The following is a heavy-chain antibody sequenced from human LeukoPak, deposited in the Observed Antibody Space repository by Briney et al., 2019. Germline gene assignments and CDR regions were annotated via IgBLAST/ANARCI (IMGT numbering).Heavy chain of an antibody. CDR3: ARIYCSSTSCYAGDDGFDY. CDR1: GYSFTSYW. J-gene: IGHJ4*02. V-gene: IGHV5-51*01. Sequence: GESLKISCKGSGYSFTSYWIGWVRQMPGKGLEWMGIIYPVDSDTRYSPSFQGQVTISADKSISTAYLQWSSLKASDTAMYYCARIYCSSTSCYAGDDGFDYWGQGTLVTVSS. CDR2: IYPVDSDT. D-gene: IGHD2-2*01.